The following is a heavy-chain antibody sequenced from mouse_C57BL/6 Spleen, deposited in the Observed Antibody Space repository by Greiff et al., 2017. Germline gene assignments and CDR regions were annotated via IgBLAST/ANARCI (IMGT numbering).Heavy chain of an antibody. Sequence: VQLQQSGAELVRPGASVKLSCTASGFNIKDYYMHWVKQRPEQGLEWIGRIDPEDGDTEYAPKFQGKATMTADTSSNTAYLQLSSLTSENTAVYYCTPQKTAQNYAMDYWGQGTSVTGSS. V-gene: IGHV14-1*01. D-gene: IGHD3-2*02. J-gene: IGHJ4*01. CDR3: TPQKTAQNYAMDY. CDR1: GFNIKDYY. CDR2: IDPEDGDT.